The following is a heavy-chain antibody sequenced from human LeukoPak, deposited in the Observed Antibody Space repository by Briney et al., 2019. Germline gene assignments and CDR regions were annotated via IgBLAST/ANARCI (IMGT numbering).Heavy chain of an antibody. J-gene: IGHJ4*02. V-gene: IGHV4-39*01. CDR3: ARQGSGNYLSPVNY. CDR1: GGSISSSSYY. D-gene: IGHD1-26*01. CDR2: IYYSGST. Sequence: PSETLSLTCTVSGGSISSSSYYWGWIRQPPGKGPEWIGTIYYSGSTYYNPSLKSRVTISVDTSKNQFSLKLSSVTAADTALYYCARQGSGNYLSPVNYWGQGTLVTVSS.